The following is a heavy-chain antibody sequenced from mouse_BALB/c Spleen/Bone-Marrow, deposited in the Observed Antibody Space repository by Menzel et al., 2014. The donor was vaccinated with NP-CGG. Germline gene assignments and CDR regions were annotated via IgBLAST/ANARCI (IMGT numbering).Heavy chain of an antibody. D-gene: IGHD4-1*01. J-gene: IGHJ2*01. CDR3: TRRGLGRRGFDY. Sequence: LKESGSELVRPGASVKLSCKASGYTFTSYWMHWVKQRPGQGLEWIGNIYPGSGSTNYDEKFKSKATLTVDTSSSTAYMQLSSLTSEDSAVYYCTRRGLGRRGFDYWGQGTTLTVSS. CDR1: GYTFTSYW. CDR2: IYPGSGST. V-gene: IGHV1S22*01.